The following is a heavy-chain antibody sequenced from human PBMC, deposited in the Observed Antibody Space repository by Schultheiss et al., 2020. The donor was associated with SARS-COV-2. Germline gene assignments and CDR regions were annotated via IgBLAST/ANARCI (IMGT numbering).Heavy chain of an antibody. CDR1: GFTFSNAW. CDR2: IKSKTDGGTT. Sequence: GGSLRLSCAASGFTFSNAWMSWVRQAPGKGLEWVGRIKSKTDGGTTDYAAPVKGRFTISRDDSKNTLYLQMNSLKTEDTAVYYCTTDAPPPFYDYVWGTSDDYWGQGTLVTVSS. CDR3: TTDAPPPFYDYVWGTSDDY. J-gene: IGHJ4*02. D-gene: IGHD3-16*01. V-gene: IGHV3-15*01.